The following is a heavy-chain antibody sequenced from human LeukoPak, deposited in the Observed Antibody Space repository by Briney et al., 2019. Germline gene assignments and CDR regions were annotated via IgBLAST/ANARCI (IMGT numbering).Heavy chain of an antibody. V-gene: IGHV4-59*12. CDR3: ALFEVVVGSTQD. CDR2: NSGST. CDR1: GGSISRYY. Sequence: PSETLSLTCSVSGGSISRYYWSWMRQPPGKGLECIGYNSGSTNYNPSLKSRVTISVDTSKNQFSLKLTSVTAADTAVYYCALFEVVVGSTQDLGQGTLVTVSS. J-gene: IGHJ4*02. D-gene: IGHD2-15*01.